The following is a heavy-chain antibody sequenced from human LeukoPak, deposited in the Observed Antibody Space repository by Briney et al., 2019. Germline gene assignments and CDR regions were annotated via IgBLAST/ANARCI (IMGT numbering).Heavy chain of an antibody. Sequence: GGSLRLSCGASKFTFSDYSKNWVRQAPGKGLEWVSYISSSSSATYYADSVKGRFTISRDNAKNSLYLQMNSLRAEDTAVYYCAKPSVRRDGSPGIWGQGTMVTVSS. V-gene: IGHV3-48*01. J-gene: IGHJ3*02. D-gene: IGHD5-24*01. CDR1: KFTFSDYS. CDR2: ISSSSSAT. CDR3: AKPSVRRDGSPGI.